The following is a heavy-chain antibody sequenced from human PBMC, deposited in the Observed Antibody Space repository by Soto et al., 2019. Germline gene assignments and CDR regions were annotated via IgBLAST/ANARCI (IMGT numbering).Heavy chain of an antibody. CDR1: GGSISTGGYY. CDR2: IYFSGST. V-gene: IGHV4-31*03. Sequence: PSETLSLTCTVSGGSISTGGYYWSWIRQLPGKGLEWIGYIYFSGSTYYNPSLKSRVTISLDTSKNQFSLKLSSVTAADTAVYYFERDDHKGDYFDYWGQGTLVTVSS. J-gene: IGHJ4*02. CDR3: ERDDHKGDYFDY.